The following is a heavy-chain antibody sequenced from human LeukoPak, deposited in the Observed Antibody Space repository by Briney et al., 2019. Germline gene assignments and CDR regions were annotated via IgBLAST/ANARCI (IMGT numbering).Heavy chain of an antibody. D-gene: IGHD5-12*01. Sequence: PGGSLRLSCAASGFTSSSYGMHWVRQAPGKGLEWVAVISYDGSNKYYADSVKGRFTISRDNSKNTLYLQMNSLRAEDTAVYYCAQGNARRGSSGYDILDYWGQGTLVTVSS. V-gene: IGHV3-30*18. CDR1: GFTSSSYG. CDR3: AQGNARRGSSGYDILDY. J-gene: IGHJ4*02. CDR2: ISYDGSNK.